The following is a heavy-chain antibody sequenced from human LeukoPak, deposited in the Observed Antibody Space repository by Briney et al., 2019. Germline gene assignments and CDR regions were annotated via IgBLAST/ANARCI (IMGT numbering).Heavy chain of an antibody. CDR2: INPNNSGT. V-gene: IGHV1-2*02. CDR1: GHTFIGHY. D-gene: IGHD1-14*01. J-gene: IGHJ4*02. CDR3: ARDYGHDATTCPDY. Sequence: ASVKVSCKTSGHTFIGHYMHWVRQAPGQGRGGMGWINPNNSGTHYAQKFQGRVTMTRDTSITTAYKELSALTSDDTAMYFCARDYGHDATTCPDYWGQGTLVTVSS.